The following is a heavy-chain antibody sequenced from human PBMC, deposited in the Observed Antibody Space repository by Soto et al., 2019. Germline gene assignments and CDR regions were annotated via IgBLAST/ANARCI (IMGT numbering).Heavy chain of an antibody. J-gene: IGHJ4*02. CDR3: ARGFDY. CDR2: IKNDGSRT. CDR1: GFTLSNYG. V-gene: IGHV3-74*01. Sequence: PGGSLRLSCAASGFTLSNYGMSWVRQAPGKGLEWVSSIKNDGSRTSHADSVKGRFTISRDNAKNTLYLQMNSLRADDTAVYYCARGFDYWGQGALVTVSS.